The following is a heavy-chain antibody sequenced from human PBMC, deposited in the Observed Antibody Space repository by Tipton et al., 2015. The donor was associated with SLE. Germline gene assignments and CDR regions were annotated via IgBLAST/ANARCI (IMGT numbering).Heavy chain of an antibody. Sequence: TLSLTCAVYGESFNGYFWTWIRQPPGKGLEWIAEIIHSGVTNYNPSLRSRVTISVDTSKNQFSLKLSSVTTADTAVYYCAREDDSPYAFTIWGQGTMVTVSS. CDR3: AREDDSPYAFTI. J-gene: IGHJ3*02. CDR2: IIHSGVT. V-gene: IGHV4-34*12. D-gene: IGHD2-15*01. CDR1: GESFNGYF.